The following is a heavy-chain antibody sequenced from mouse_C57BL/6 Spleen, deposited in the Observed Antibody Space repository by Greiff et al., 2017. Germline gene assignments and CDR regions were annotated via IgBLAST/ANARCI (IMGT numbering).Heavy chain of an antibody. D-gene: IGHD2-2*01. CDR1: GFNIKDYY. CDR3: ALYGYGYWYFDV. CDR2: IDPEDGET. J-gene: IGHJ1*03. V-gene: IGHV14-2*01. Sequence: EVKLQESGAELVQPGASVKLSCTASGFNIKDYYMPWVKQRTEQGLEWIGRIDPEDGETKYAPKFQGKATITADTSSNTAYLQLSSLTSEDTAVYYCALYGYGYWYFDVWGTGTTVTVSS.